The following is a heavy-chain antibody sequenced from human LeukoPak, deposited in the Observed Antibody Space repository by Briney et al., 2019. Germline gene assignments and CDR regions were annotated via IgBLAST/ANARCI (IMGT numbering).Heavy chain of an antibody. Sequence: QTGGSLRLSCAASGFTFSSYEMNWVRQAPGKGLEWVSYISSSGSTIYYADSVKGRFTISRDNAKNSLYLQMNSLRAEDTAVYYCARVPGRVQYSSSWYVDYWGQGTLVTVSS. CDR1: GFTFSSYE. J-gene: IGHJ4*02. D-gene: IGHD6-13*01. V-gene: IGHV3-48*03. CDR3: ARVPGRVQYSSSWYVDY. CDR2: ISSSGSTI.